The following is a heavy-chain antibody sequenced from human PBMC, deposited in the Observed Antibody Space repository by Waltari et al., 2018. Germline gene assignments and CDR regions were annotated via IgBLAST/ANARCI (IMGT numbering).Heavy chain of an antibody. V-gene: IGHV1-69-2*01. J-gene: IGHJ3*02. CDR2: VDPEDGET. Sequence: EVQLVQSGAEVKKPGATVKISCKVSGYTFTDYYMHWVQQAPGKGLEWMGLVDPEDGETIYAEKFQGRVTITADTSTDTAYMELSSVTAADTAVYYCATRGLRRHYAFDIWGQGTMVTVSS. CDR3: ATRGLRRHYAFDI. CDR1: GYTFTDYY. D-gene: IGHD5-12*01.